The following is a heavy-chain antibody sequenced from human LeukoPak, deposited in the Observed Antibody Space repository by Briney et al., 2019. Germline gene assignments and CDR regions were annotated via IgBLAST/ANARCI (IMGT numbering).Heavy chain of an antibody. Sequence: PETLSLTRTVSGVYISRYYWGWLGQPAGKGLEGCGRRYTCESTNPNTPLKSRVTMSEDPSKHQMSLKLSSVTAADTAAYCGARDIVQLPVYNCFDPWGQGTLVTVSS. CDR2: RYTCEST. J-gene: IGHJ5*02. V-gene: IGHV4-4*07. CDR1: GVYISRYY. CDR3: ARDIVQLPVYNCFDP. D-gene: IGHD1-1*01.